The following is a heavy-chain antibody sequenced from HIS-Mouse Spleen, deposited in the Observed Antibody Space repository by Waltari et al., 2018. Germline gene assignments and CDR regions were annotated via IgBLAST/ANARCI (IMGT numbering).Heavy chain of an antibody. D-gene: IGHD6-19*01. CDR2: FDPEDGET. Sequence: QVQLVQSGAEVKKPGASVKVSCKVSGYTLSALSMHWGRQAPGKGLEWMGGFDPEDGETIYAQKFQGRVTMTEDTSTDTAYMELSSLRSEDTAVYYCATNLWLGSGGDYWGQGTLVTVSS. V-gene: IGHV1-24*01. CDR3: ATNLWLGSGGDY. CDR1: GYTLSALS. J-gene: IGHJ4*02.